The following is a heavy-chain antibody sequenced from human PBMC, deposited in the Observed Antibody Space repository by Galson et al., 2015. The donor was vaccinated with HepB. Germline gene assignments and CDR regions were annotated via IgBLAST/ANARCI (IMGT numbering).Heavy chain of an antibody. V-gene: IGHV1-69*04. J-gene: IGHJ5*02. D-gene: IGHD2-2*01. CDR1: GGTFSSYA. CDR3: ASSLRTGGCSSTSCPFQGWFDP. Sequence: SVKVSCKASGGTFSSYAISWVRQAPGQGLEWMGRIIPILGIANYAQKFQGRVTITADKSTSTAYMELSSLRSEDTAVYYCASSLRTGGCSSTSCPFQGWFDPWGQGTLVTVSS. CDR2: IIPILGIA.